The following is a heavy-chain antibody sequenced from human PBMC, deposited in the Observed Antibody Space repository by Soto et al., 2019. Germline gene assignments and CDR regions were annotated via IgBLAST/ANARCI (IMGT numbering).Heavy chain of an antibody. J-gene: IGHJ5*02. Sequence: PSETLSLTCTVSGGSVSSGDYYWSWIRQPPGKGLELIGYIYYSGSTYNNPSLKSRVTMSLDTSKNQFSLKLTSVTAADTAVYYCARGFELVAATPNWFDPWGQGTLVTVSS. CDR3: ARGFELVAATPNWFDP. CDR1: GGSVSSGDYY. V-gene: IGHV4-30-4*01. CDR2: IYYSGST. D-gene: IGHD1-26*01.